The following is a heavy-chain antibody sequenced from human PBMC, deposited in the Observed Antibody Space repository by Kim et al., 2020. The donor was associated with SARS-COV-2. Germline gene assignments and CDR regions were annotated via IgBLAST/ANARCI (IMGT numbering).Heavy chain of an antibody. CDR3: AKVAAALT. J-gene: IGHJ5*02. V-gene: IGHV3-23*01. CDR2: GST. D-gene: IGHD6-13*01. Sequence: GSTYYADSGKGRLTISRDNSKHTLYLQMKSLRAEDTAVYYCAKVAAALTWGQGTLVTVPS.